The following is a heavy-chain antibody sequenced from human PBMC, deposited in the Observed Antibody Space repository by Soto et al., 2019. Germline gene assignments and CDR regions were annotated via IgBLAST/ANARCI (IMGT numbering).Heavy chain of an antibody. D-gene: IGHD2-15*01. CDR1: GFTFSDYG. CDR3: ARSTYCNGGSCYPQY. V-gene: IGHV3-30*03. CDR2: ISSDGSDR. J-gene: IGHJ4*02. Sequence: QVQVEEFGGGVVRPGRSLRLSCEGPGFTFSDYGFHWVRQAPGKGLEWVAMISSDGSDRYYRDSVQGRFTISRDDSKNTVYLQMNSPRAEDTAMYYCARSTYCNGGSCYPQYWGPGTLVTVSS.